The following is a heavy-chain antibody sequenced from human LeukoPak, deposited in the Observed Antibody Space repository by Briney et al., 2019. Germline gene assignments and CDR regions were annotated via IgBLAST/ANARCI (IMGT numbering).Heavy chain of an antibody. CDR3: ARGPIAAAGTNGNYFDY. V-gene: IGHV4-38-2*02. CDR1: GYSINSGYY. CDR2: FYHSGST. D-gene: IGHD6-13*01. Sequence: SETLSLTCTVSGYSINSGYYWGWIRQPPGKGLEWIGSFYHSGSTYYNPSLKSRVTISVDTSKNQFSLKLSFVTAADTAVYYCARGPIAAAGTNGNYFDYWGQGTLVTVSS. J-gene: IGHJ4*02.